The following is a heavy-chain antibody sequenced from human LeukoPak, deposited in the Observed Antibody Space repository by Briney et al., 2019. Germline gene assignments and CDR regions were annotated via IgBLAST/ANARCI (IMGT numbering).Heavy chain of an antibody. CDR1: GFTFSRYT. J-gene: IGHJ4*02. V-gene: IGHV3-64D*06. D-gene: IGHD3-10*01. CDR3: VKDRWADYYGSGTYFDS. Sequence: GGSLRLSCLVSGFTFSRYTMHWVRQAPGKGLEYISAISSHGGSTYYADSVKGRFTISRDNSTNTLYLRMSSLRVEDTAVYYCVKDRWADYYGSGTYFDSWGQGTLVTVSS. CDR2: ISSHGGST.